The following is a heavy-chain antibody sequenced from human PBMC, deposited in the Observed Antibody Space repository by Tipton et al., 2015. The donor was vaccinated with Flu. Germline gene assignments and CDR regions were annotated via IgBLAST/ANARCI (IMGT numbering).Heavy chain of an antibody. D-gene: IGHD3-22*01. J-gene: IGHJ4*02. Sequence: SLRLSCAASGFTFNSYGMFWVRQAPGKGLEWVSGVTASGGTTYYADSVKGRFTISRDNSKNTLYLQMNSLGAEDTAVYYCAKDKSHYYDNNAYHAFDTWGQGTLVTVS. CDR1: GFTFNSYG. CDR3: AKDKSHYYDNNAYHAFDT. V-gene: IGHV3-23*01. CDR2: VTASGGTT.